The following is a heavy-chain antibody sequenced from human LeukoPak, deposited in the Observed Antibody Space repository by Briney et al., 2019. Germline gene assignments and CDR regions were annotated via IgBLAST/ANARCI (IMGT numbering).Heavy chain of an antibody. CDR1: GFTFSSYS. V-gene: IGHV4-34*01. CDR2: INHSGST. J-gene: IGHJ5*02. D-gene: IGHD4-23*01. Sequence: GSLRLSCAASGFTFSSYSMNWIRQPPGKGLEWIGEINHSGSTNYNPSLKSRVTISVDTSKNQFSLKLSSVTAADTAVYYCARGGYGGRLTNWFDPWGQGTLVTVSS. CDR3: ARGGYGGRLTNWFDP.